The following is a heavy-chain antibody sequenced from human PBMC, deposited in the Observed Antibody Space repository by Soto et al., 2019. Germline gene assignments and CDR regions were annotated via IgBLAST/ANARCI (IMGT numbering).Heavy chain of an antibody. J-gene: IGHJ5*02. CDR2: INSDGSST. Sequence: PGGSLRLSCAASGFTFSSYWMHWVRQAPGKGLVWVSRINSDGSSTSYAGSVKGRFTVSRDNAKNTLYLQMNSLRAEDTAVYYCAREKQQLVPWFDPWGQGTLVTVSS. D-gene: IGHD6-13*01. CDR3: AREKQQLVPWFDP. CDR1: GFTFSSYW. V-gene: IGHV3-74*01.